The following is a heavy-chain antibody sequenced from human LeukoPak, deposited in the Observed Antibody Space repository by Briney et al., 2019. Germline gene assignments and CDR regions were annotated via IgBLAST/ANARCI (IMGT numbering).Heavy chain of an antibody. D-gene: IGHD3-10*01. V-gene: IGHV4-59*01. Sequence: PSETLSLTCTVSGGSINRYYWSWIRQPPGKGLEWIGYIYYSGSTNYNPSLKSRVTITLDTSQHQFPLKLSSLTAADTAVYYCAKVGSYYGSVNYWGQGTLVTVSS. CDR2: IYYSGST. CDR3: AKVGSYYGSVNY. CDR1: GGSINRYY. J-gene: IGHJ4*02.